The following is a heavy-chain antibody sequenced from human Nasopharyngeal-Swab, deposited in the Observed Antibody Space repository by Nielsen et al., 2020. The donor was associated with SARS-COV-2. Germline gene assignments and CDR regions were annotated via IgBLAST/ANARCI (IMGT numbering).Heavy chain of an antibody. CDR3: AKDLTGYYAPLDQ. J-gene: IGHJ4*02. CDR2: VNGNGADT. V-gene: IGHV3-23*01. Sequence: GGSLRLSCAASGITFSASAMNWVRQTPGKGLEWVSAVNGNGADTYYADSVKGRFTISRDNFKNTIYLHMNSLRAEDTAVYYCAKDLTGYYAPLDQWGQGTLVTVSS. D-gene: IGHD3-9*01. CDR1: GITFSASA.